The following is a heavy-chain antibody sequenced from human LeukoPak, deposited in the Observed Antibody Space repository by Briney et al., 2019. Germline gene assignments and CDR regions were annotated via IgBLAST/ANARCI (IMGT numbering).Heavy chain of an antibody. V-gene: IGHV3-30*02. CDR2: IQSEGTST. Sequence: GGSLSLTCAASGFTFSTHTMYWVRQAPGKGLEWVAFIQSEGTSTQYADSVKGRFTISRDNSKNTICLQMNNVRAEDTAVYYCTKGAVGIAYFDFWGQGTLPTVSS. CDR1: GFTFSTHT. J-gene: IGHJ4*01. D-gene: IGHD2-21*01. CDR3: TKGAVGIAYFDF.